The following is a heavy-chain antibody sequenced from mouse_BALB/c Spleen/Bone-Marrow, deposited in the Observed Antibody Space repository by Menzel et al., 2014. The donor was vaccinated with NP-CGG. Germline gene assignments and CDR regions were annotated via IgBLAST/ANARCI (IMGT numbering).Heavy chain of an antibody. Sequence: QVQLKHSGPGLVAPSQSLSITCTVSGFSLTNYGVHWVRQPPGKGLEWLGVIWAGGSTNYNSALMSRLSISKDNSKSQVFLKMISLQTDDTATYYCARVTSSAVGAMDYWGQGTSVTVSS. CDR1: GFSLTNYG. CDR2: IWAGGST. V-gene: IGHV2-9*02. CDR3: ARVTSSAVGAMDY. J-gene: IGHJ4*01. D-gene: IGHD3-2*02.